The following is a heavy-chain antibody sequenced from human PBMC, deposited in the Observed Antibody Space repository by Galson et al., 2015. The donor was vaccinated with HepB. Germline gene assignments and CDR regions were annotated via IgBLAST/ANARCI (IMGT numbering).Heavy chain of an antibody. CDR2: ISHDGSNK. CDR3: AKDEQWLRLAY. D-gene: IGHD6-19*01. Sequence: SLRLSCAASGFTFSSHGMQWVRQAPGKGLEWVALISHDGSNKYYADSVKGRFTISRDNSKNTLYLQMNSLRAEDAAVYYCAKDEQWLRLAYWGQGTLVTVSS. V-gene: IGHV3-30*18. J-gene: IGHJ4*02. CDR1: GFTFSSHG.